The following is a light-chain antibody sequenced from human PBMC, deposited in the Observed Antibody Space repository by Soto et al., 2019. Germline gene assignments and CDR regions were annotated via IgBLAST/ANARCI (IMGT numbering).Light chain of an antibody. CDR2: WAS. V-gene: IGKV4-1*01. J-gene: IGKJ4*01. CDR1: QNVLYSPNNRNY. CDR3: QQYYSMPLS. Sequence: DIVMTQSPDSLPVSLGEMATINCKSSQNVLYSPNNRNYLAWYQQKPGQPPKLLIAWASTRESGVPDRFSGSGSETDFTLTISSLQAEDVAVYYCQQYYSMPLSFGGGTKVEIK.